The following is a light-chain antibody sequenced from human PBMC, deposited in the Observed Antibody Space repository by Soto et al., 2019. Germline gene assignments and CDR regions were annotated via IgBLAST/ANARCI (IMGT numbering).Light chain of an antibody. J-gene: IGKJ1*01. CDR3: QQYYSTPWT. V-gene: IGKV4-1*01. Sequence: EIVMAQFPETLAVSVGERATIKCRSSQSLLHSSDNRNYLTWYQQKPGQPPKLLIYWASTRQSGVPDRFSGSGSGTDFTLTINSLQAEDVAVYYCQQYYSTPWTFGQGTRWIS. CDR1: QSLLHSSDNRNY. CDR2: WAS.